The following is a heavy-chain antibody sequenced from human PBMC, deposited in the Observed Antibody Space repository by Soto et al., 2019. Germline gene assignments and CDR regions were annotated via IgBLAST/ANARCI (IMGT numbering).Heavy chain of an antibody. Sequence: XETLSLTCTFSVVSISSSSYYCGWIRQPPWKGLEWIGSIYYSGSTYYNPSLKSRVTISVDTSKNQFSLKLSSVTAADTAVYYCARHWGTTVTTQPYFEYWGQGTLVTVSS. CDR2: IYYSGST. CDR1: VVSISSSSYY. D-gene: IGHD4-17*01. V-gene: IGHV4-39*01. J-gene: IGHJ4*02. CDR3: ARHWGTTVTTQPYFEY.